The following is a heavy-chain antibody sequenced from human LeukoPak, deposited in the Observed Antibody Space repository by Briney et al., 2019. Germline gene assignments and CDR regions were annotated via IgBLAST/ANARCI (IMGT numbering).Heavy chain of an antibody. CDR2: INHSGST. V-gene: IGHV4-34*01. CDR3: ARGRSSSWYARYYFDY. CDR1: GGSFSGYY. J-gene: IGHJ4*02. D-gene: IGHD6-13*01. Sequence: SETLSLTCAVYGGSFSGYYWSWIRQPPGRGLEWIGEINHSGSTNYNPSLMSRVTISVDTSKNQFSLKLSSVTAADTAVYYCARGRSSSWYARYYFDYWGQGTLVTVSS.